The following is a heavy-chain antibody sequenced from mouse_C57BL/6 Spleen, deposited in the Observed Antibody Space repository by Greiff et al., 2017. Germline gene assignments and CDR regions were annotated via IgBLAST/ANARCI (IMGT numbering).Heavy chain of an antibody. CDR3: ARHYGSSYDGGFDY. CDR2: IHPNSGST. CDR1: GYTFTSYW. V-gene: IGHV1-64*01. Sequence: QVQLQQPGAELVKPGASVKLSCKASGYTFTSYWMHWVKQRPGQGLEWIGMIHPNSGSTNYNEKFKSKATLTVDKSSSTAYMQLSSLTSEDSAVYYCARHYGSSYDGGFDYWGQGTTLTVSS. J-gene: IGHJ2*01. D-gene: IGHD1-1*01.